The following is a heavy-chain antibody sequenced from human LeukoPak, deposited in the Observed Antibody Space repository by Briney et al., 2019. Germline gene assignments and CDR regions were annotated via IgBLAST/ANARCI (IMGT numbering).Heavy chain of an antibody. CDR3: AELGITMIGGV. D-gene: IGHD3-10*02. CDR1: GFTFSSYS. J-gene: IGHJ6*04. V-gene: IGHV3-48*04. CDR2: ISSSGSTI. Sequence: GGSLRLSCAASGFTFSSYSMNWVRQAPGKGLEWVSYISSSGSTIYYADSVKGRFTISRDNAKNSLYLQMNCLRAEDTAVYYCAELGITMIGGVWGKGTTVTISS.